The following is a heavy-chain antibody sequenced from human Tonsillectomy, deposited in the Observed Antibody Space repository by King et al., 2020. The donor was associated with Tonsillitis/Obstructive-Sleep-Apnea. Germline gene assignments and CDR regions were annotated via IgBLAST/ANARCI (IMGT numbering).Heavy chain of an antibody. CDR1: GGSFSGNY. D-gene: IGHD2-2*03. Sequence: VQLQQWGAGLLKPSETLSLTCAVHGGSFSGNYWTWIRQPPGKGLEWIGEINHSGGTKYNPSLKGRATISVDTPKSQFSLKLNSVTAADTAVYYCARVGNCSSTGCFDYWGQGTLVTVSS. V-gene: IGHV4-34*01. J-gene: IGHJ4*02. CDR2: INHSGGT. CDR3: ARVGNCSSTGCFDY.